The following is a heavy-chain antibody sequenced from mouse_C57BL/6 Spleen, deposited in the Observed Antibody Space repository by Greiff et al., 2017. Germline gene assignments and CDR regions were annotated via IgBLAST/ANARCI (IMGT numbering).Heavy chain of an antibody. CDR3: ARLDDSNYYYAMGY. Sequence: QVQLQQPGAELVKPGASVKLSCKASGYTFTSYWMHWVKQRPGQGLEWIGMIHPNSGSTNYNETFKSKATLTVDKSSSTAYMQLSSLTSEDSAVYYWARLDDSNYYYAMGYWGQGTSVT. CDR2: IHPNSGST. J-gene: IGHJ4*01. D-gene: IGHD2-5*01. V-gene: IGHV1-64*01. CDR1: GYTFTSYW.